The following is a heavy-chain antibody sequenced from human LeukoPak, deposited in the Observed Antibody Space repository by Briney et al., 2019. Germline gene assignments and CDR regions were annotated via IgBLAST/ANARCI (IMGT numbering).Heavy chain of an antibody. CDR1: GGSISSYY. J-gene: IGHJ4*02. D-gene: IGHD6-19*01. V-gene: IGHV4-4*07. CDR3: ASDRGWYGH. Sequence: SETLSLTCTVSGGSISSYYWSWIRQPAGKGLEWIGRIYTSGSTSTNYNPSLKSRVTMSLDTSKNQFSLKLSSVTAADTAVYFCASDRGWYGHWGQGTLVTVSS. CDR2: IYTSGSTST.